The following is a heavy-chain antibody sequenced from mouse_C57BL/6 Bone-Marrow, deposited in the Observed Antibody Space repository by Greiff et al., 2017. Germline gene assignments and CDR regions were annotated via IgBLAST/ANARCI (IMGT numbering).Heavy chain of an antibody. CDR2: ILPGSGRT. Sequence: VQLQQSGAELMKPGASVKLSCKATGYTFTGYWIEWVKQRPGHGLEWIGDILPGSGRTNSNEKFKGKATLTADTSSNTAYLQLSSLTTEDSAISYCARVNGNYEVAYGGQGTLVTVSA. CDR1: GYTFTGYW. CDR3: ARVNGNYEVAY. D-gene: IGHD2-1*01. J-gene: IGHJ3*01. V-gene: IGHV1-9*01.